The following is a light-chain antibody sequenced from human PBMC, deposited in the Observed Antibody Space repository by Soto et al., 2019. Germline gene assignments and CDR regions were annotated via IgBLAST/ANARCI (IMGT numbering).Light chain of an antibody. Sequence: EIVLTQSPGTLSLSPGDRATLSGRASQSVMRYLAWYQQKPGQAPRLLIYDASYRATDTPARFSGSGSETDFTLTISSLEPEDFAVYFCQHRFNWPWTFGQGTKVDIK. CDR1: QSVMRY. V-gene: IGKV3-11*01. CDR2: DAS. CDR3: QHRFNWPWT. J-gene: IGKJ1*01.